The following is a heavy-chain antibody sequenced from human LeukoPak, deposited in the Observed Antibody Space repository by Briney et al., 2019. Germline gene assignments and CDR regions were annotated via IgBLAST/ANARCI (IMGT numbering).Heavy chain of an antibody. CDR3: ARDVGGGYHLFTESH. CDR2: ISQGGTVK. J-gene: IGHJ4*02. V-gene: IGHV3-7*04. CDR1: GFTFSTNW. D-gene: IGHD3-22*01. Sequence: GGSLRLSCAATGFTFSTNWMAWIRQAPGKGLEWVATISQGGTVKNYADSVKGRFTVSRDNAENSLYEQLRSLRVEDTGVYYCARDVGGGYHLFTESHSGQGTLVTV.